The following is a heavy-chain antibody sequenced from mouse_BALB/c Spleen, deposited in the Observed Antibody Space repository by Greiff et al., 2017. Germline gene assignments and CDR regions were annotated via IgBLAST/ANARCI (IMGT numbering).Heavy chain of an antibody. CDR2: INPYNGDT. Sequence: EVKLEESGPELVKPGASVKISCKASGYSFTGYFMNWVMQSHGKSLEWIGRINPYNGDTFYNQKFKGKATLTVDKSSSTAHMELRSLASEDSAVYYCARGVVDYWGQGTSVTVSS. J-gene: IGHJ4*01. V-gene: IGHV1-20*02. CDR1: GYSFTGYF. D-gene: IGHD1-1*01. CDR3: ARGVVDY.